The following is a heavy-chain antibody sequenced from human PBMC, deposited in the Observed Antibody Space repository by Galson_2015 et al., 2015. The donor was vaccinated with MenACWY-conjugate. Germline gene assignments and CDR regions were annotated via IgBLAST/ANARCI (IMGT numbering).Heavy chain of an antibody. Sequence: CAISGDSVSSNSAAWNWLRQSPSRGFEWLGRTYYRSQWHYDYAVSVKGRMTINPDTSKNEISLQLHSVTPEDTAVYYCAREGSSRYHSDYFCCASWGQGTLVTVSS. V-gene: IGHV6-1*01. CDR2: TYYRSQWHY. D-gene: IGHD3-22*01. J-gene: IGHJ5*02. CDR1: GDSVSSNSAA. CDR3: AREGSSRYHSDYFCCAS.